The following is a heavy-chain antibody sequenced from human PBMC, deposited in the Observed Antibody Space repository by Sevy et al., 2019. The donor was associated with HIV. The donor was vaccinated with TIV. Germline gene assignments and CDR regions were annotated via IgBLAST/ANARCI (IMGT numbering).Heavy chain of an antibody. CDR3: ASDATTRPRVLDY. J-gene: IGHJ4*02. D-gene: IGHD1-26*01. Sequence: SETLSLTCSVSGGSISSYFWTWVRQSPGKGLEWIGNIYFTGNTDYSPSLKSRVTLSLDTSKSQFSRTLKSVTAADTVIYFCASDATTRPRVLDYWGQGTLVTVSS. CDR1: GGSISSYF. CDR2: IYFTGNT. V-gene: IGHV4-59*01.